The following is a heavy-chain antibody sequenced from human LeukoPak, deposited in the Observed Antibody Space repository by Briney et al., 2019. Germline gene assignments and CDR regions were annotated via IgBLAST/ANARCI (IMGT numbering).Heavy chain of an antibody. CDR3: ARDVAAAGPRGWFDP. J-gene: IGHJ5*02. Sequence: ASVKVSCKASGYTFTGYYMHWVRQAPGQGLEWMGWINPNSGGTNYAQKFQGRVTMTRDTSISTAYMELSRLRSDDTAVCYCARDVAAAGPRGWFDPWGQGTLVTVSS. D-gene: IGHD6-13*01. CDR2: INPNSGGT. CDR1: GYTFTGYY. V-gene: IGHV1-2*02.